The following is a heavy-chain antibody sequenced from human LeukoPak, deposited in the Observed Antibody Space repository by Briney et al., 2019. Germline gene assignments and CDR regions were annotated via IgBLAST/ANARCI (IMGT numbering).Heavy chain of an antibody. CDR3: ARDLTGSYYFDY. Sequence: ASVKVSCKASGGAFSSYAISWVRQAPGQGLEWMGRINPNSGGTNYAQKFQGRVTMTRDTSISTAYMELSRLRSDDTAVYYCARDLTGSYYFDYWGQGTLVTVSS. D-gene: IGHD1-26*01. CDR1: GGAFSSYA. V-gene: IGHV1-2*06. CDR2: INPNSGGT. J-gene: IGHJ4*02.